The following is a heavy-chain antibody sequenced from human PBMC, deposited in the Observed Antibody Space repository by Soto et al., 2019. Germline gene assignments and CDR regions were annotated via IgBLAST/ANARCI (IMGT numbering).Heavy chain of an antibody. V-gene: IGHV4-39*01. Sequence: PSETLSLTCTVSGGSISSSSYYWGWIPQPPGKGLEWIGSIYYSGSTYYNPSLKSRVTISVDTSKNQFSLKLSSVTAADTAVYYCARNYFPHLALDYWGQGTLVTVSS. CDR3: ARNYFPHLALDY. CDR2: IYYSGST. D-gene: IGHD1-7*01. CDR1: GGSISSSSYY. J-gene: IGHJ4*02.